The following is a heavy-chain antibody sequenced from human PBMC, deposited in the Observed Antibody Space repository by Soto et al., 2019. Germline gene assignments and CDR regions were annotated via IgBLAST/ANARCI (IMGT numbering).Heavy chain of an antibody. J-gene: IGHJ5*02. CDR3: ARDQDGSGTYYFNWFDP. D-gene: IGHD3-10*01. V-gene: IGHV1-46*01. Sequence: ASVKVSCKASGYTFTSYYMHWVRQAPGQGLEWMGIINPSGGSTSYAQKFQGRLTLTRDTSTSTIYMELSSLKSEDTAVYYCARDQDGSGTYYFNWFDPWGQGTLVTVSS. CDR1: GYTFTSYY. CDR2: INPSGGST.